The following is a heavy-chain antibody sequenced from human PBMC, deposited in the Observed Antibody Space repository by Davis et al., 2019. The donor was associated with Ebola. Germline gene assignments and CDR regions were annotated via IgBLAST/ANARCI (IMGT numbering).Heavy chain of an antibody. V-gene: IGHV3-21*01. CDR1: GFTFSSYS. D-gene: IGHD2-8*02. CDR2: ISSSSSYI. J-gene: IGHJ6*02. CDR3: ARDSVQTVIEPLYWYGMDV. Sequence: GESLKISCAASGFTFSSYSMNWVRQAPGKGLEWVSSISSSSSYIYYADSVKGRFTISRDNAKNSLYLQMNSLRAEDTAVYYCARDSVQTVIEPLYWYGMDVWGQGTTVTVSS.